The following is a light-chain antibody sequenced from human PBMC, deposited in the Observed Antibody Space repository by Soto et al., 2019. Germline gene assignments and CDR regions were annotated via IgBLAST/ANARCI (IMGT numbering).Light chain of an antibody. CDR3: QQDYNLPPT. J-gene: IGKJ1*01. CDR2: GAS. V-gene: IGKV3D-7*01. Sequence: EIVLTQPPGTLSLSPGQRATLSCRASHSVSSRYLAWYQQKPGQAPRLLIYGASTRATGIPDRFSGSGSGTEFTLTISSLQSEDFAVYYCQQDYNLPPTFGQGTKVDIK. CDR1: HSVSSRY.